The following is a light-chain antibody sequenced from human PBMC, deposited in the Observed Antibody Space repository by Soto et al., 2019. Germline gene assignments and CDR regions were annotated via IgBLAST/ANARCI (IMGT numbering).Light chain of an antibody. CDR3: CSYAFSSSLA. J-gene: IGLJ3*02. Sequence: SALTQPASVSGSPGQSITISCTGTSSDVGSYNLVSWYQQHPGKAPKLIISEGTKRPSGVSDRFSGSKSGNTAALTISGLQAEDEADYYCCSYAFSSSLAFGGGTKLTVL. CDR2: EGT. CDR1: SSDVGSYNL. V-gene: IGLV2-23*01.